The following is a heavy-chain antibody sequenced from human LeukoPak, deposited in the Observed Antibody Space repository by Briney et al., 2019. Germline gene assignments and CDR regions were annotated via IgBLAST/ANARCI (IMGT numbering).Heavy chain of an antibody. CDR2: IRYDGSDK. CDR1: GFIFSSYG. CDR3: AKVHCSSSSCSDDY. Sequence: GGSLRLSCAASGFIFSSYGMHWVRQAPGKGLEWVAFIRYDGSDKYYADSVKGRFTISRDNSMNTLYLQMNSLRTEYTAVYYCAKVHCSSSSCSDDYWGQGTLVTVSS. V-gene: IGHV3-30*02. D-gene: IGHD2-2*01. J-gene: IGHJ4*02.